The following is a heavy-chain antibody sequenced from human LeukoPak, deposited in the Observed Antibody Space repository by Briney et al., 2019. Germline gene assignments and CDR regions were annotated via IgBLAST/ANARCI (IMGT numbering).Heavy chain of an antibody. CDR3: AKHQQVYGDSLMDV. CDR2: ISGSGGRT. J-gene: IGHJ6*02. CDR1: GFTFNDHA. D-gene: IGHD4-17*01. V-gene: IGHV3-23*01. Sequence: PGGSLRLSCAASGFTFNDHAMSWVRQAPGKGLEWVSTISGSGGRTYYTDSVKGRFTISRDNPKNTLYLQMNSLRGEDTAVYYCAKHQQVYGDSLMDVWGQGTTVTVS.